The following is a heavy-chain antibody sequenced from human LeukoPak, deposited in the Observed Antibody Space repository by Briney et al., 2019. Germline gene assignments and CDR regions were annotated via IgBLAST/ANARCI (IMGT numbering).Heavy chain of an antibody. V-gene: IGHV4-39*01. Sequence: SETLSLTCTVSGDSISSSSSYWGWIRQPPGEGLEWIGSIYYSGSTYYNTSLKSRVTISVDTSKNQFSLKLSSVTAADTAVYYCERGRPSGKAATGWFDPWGQGTLVTVSS. D-gene: IGHD2-15*01. CDR3: ERGRPSGKAATGWFDP. J-gene: IGHJ5*02. CDR2: IYYSGST. CDR1: GDSISSSSSY.